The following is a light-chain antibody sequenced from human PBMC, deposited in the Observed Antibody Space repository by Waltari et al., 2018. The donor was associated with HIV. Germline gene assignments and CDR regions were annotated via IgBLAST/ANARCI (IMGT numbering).Light chain of an antibody. CDR2: ETS. J-gene: IGKJ4*01. Sequence: EIALTQSPATLSVSPGERAVLSCRASQSVSRQLAWYQQKSGQGPRLLIYETSTRAAGTPGRFNGSGSGTDFVLTITDVEPGDVAVYYCQQRGTWPLVTFGGGTKVE. CDR1: QSVSRQ. CDR3: QQRGTWPLVT. V-gene: IGKV3-11*01.